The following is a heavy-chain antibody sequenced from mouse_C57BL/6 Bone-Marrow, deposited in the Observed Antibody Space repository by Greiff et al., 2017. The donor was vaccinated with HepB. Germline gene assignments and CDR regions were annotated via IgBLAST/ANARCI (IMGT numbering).Heavy chain of an antibody. J-gene: IGHJ1*03. V-gene: IGHV1-20*01. CDR3: ARPYGSSFYWYFDV. D-gene: IGHD1-1*01. Sequence: VQLQQSGPELVKPGDSVKISCKASGYSFTGYFMNWVMQSHGKSLEWIGRINPYNGDTFYNQKFKGKATLTVDKSSSTAHMELRSLTSEDSAVYYCARPYGSSFYWYFDVWGTGTTVTVSS. CDR1: GYSFTGYF. CDR2: INPYNGDT.